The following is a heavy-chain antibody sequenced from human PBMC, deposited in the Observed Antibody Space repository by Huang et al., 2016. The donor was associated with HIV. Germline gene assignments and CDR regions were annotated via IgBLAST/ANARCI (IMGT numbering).Heavy chain of an antibody. CDR3: ATEGLWGEGNTLDY. CDR1: GDTLTESS. CDR2: FNPEDGER. Sequence: QVQLTQSGAEVKKPGASVKVSCKISGDTLTESSMHWVRQAPGKGLEWRGSFNPEDGERVYAQRFQGRVTMTEDTTTDTAYVELSSLRSEDTAVYYCATEGLWGEGNTLDYWGQGTLVTVSS. J-gene: IGHJ4*02. V-gene: IGHV1-24*01. D-gene: IGHD3-10*01.